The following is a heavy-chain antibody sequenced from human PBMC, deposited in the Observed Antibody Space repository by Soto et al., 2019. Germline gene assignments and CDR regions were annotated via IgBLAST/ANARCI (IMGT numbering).Heavy chain of an antibody. J-gene: IGHJ3*02. Sequence: QVQLVQSGAEVRKPGASVRVSCKVSGYSLSELSMHWVRQPPGKGLEWMGSFHPEDDEAIYADNFQGKLTMTEDRPSDTLYLGLSNLRSEDTAVYYCVADVFYGHGNYEGADALDIWGPGTVVTVSS. V-gene: IGHV1-24*01. CDR1: GYSLSELS. D-gene: IGHD4-4*01. CDR2: FHPEDDEA. CDR3: VADVFYGHGNYEGADALDI.